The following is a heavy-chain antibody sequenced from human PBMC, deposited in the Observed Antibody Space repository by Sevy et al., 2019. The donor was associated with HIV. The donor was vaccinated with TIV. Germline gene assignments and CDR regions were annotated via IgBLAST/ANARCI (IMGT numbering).Heavy chain of an antibody. V-gene: IGHV3-15*01. CDR1: GFTFSNAW. CDR2: IKSKTDGGTT. CDR3: TTDNGYYDFWSGYYAYHY. Sequence: GGSLRLSCAASGFTFSNAWMSWVRQAPGKGLEWVGRIKSKTDGGTTDYAAPVKGRFTISRDDSKNTLYLQMNSLKTEGTAVYYCTTDNGYYDFWSGYYAYHYWGQGTLVTVSS. D-gene: IGHD3-3*01. J-gene: IGHJ4*02.